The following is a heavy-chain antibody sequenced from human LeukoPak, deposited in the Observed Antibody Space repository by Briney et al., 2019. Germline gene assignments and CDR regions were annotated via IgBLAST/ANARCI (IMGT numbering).Heavy chain of an antibody. CDR2: IYSGGST. J-gene: IGHJ3*02. CDR1: GFTVSSNY. CDR3: ARDRDYYDYVWGSYTNDAFDI. V-gene: IGHV3-66*01. Sequence: GGSLRLSCAASGFTVSSNYMSWVRQAPGKGLEWVSVIYSGGSTYYADSVKGRFTISRDNSKNTLYLQMNSLRAEDTAVYYCARDRDYYDYVWGSYTNDAFDIWGQGTMVTVSS. D-gene: IGHD3-16*01.